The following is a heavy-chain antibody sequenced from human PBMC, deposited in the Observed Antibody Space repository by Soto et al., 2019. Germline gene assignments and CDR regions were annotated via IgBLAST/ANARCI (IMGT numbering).Heavy chain of an antibody. CDR1: EFTFSNYA. CDR3: AREVYSSSGDYFDY. Sequence: PGGSLRLSCAASEFTFSNYAMSWVRQAPGKGLEWVANIRQDGSEKYYVDSVKGRFTISRDNAKDSLYLQMNSLRAEDTAVYYCAREVYSSSGDYFDYWGQGTLVTVSS. J-gene: IGHJ4*02. D-gene: IGHD6-6*01. V-gene: IGHV3-7*05. CDR2: IRQDGSEK.